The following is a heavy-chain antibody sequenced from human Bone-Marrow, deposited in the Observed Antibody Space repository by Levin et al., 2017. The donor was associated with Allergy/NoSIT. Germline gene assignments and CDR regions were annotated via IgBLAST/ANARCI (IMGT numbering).Heavy chain of an antibody. V-gene: IGHV3-23*01. CDR2: ISLSGART. D-gene: IGHD2-2*01. J-gene: IGHJ4*02. Sequence: LSLTCAASGFTFDNYAMSWVRQAPGKGLAWVSSISLSGARTDYADSVQGRFTISRDNSKNTLYLQMNGLRPEDTAVYYCARRGFPAAPEYYFDYWGQGTLVTVSS. CDR3: ARRGFPAAPEYYFDY. CDR1: GFTFDNYA.